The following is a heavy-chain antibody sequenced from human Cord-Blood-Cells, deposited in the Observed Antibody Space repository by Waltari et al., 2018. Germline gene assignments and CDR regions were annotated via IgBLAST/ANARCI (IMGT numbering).Heavy chain of an antibody. CDR1: GFTFSSYS. J-gene: IGHJ4*02. CDR3: ARDVIAARPFDY. CDR2: ISSSSSYI. Sequence: EVQLVESGGGLVKPGGSLRLSCAASGFTFSSYSMNWVRQAPVKGLEWVSSISSSSSYIYYADSVKGRFTISRDNAKNSLYLQMNSLRAEDTAVYYCARDVIAARPFDYWGQGTLVTVPS. D-gene: IGHD6-6*01. V-gene: IGHV3-21*01.